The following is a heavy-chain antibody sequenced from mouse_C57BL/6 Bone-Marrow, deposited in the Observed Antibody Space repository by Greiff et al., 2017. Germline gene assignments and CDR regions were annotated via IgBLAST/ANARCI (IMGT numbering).Heavy chain of an antibody. CDR1: GFNIKDDY. J-gene: IGHJ1*03. V-gene: IGHV14-4*01. CDR3: TTGGVWYFDV. CDR2: IDPENGDT. Sequence: VQLKESGAELVRPGASVKLSCTASGFNIKDDYMHWVKQRPEQGLEWIGWIDPENGDTEYASKFQGKATITADTSSNTAYLQLSSLTSEDTAVYYCTTGGVWYFDVWGTGTTVTVSS.